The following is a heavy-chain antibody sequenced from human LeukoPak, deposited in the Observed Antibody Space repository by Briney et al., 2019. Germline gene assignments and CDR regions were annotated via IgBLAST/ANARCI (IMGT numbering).Heavy chain of an antibody. D-gene: IGHD3-22*01. J-gene: IGHJ4*02. Sequence: ASVKVSCKASGYAFTSYGISWVRQAPGQGLEWMGWISAYNGNTNYAQKLQGRVTMTTDTSTSTAYMELRSLRSDDTAVFYCAREVPYDSSRYYQPFDYWGQGTLVTVSS. CDR2: ISAYNGNT. V-gene: IGHV1-18*01. CDR3: AREVPYDSSRYYQPFDY. CDR1: GYAFTSYG.